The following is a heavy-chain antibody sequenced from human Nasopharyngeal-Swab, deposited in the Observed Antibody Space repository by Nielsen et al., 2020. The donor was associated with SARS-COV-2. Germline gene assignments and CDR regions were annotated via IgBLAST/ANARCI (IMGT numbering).Heavy chain of an antibody. J-gene: IGHJ6*02. V-gene: IGHV3-9*01. Sequence: SLKISCAASGFTFDDYAMHWVRQAPGKGLEWVSGISWNSGSIGYADSVKGRFTISRGNAKNSLYLQMNSLRAEDTALYYCAKDPGDYYGMDVWGQGTTVTVSS. CDR1: GFTFDDYA. CDR3: AKDPGDYYGMDV. CDR2: ISWNSGSI.